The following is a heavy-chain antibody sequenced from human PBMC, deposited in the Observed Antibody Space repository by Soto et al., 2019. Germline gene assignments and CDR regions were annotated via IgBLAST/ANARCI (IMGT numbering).Heavy chain of an antibody. D-gene: IGHD6-6*01. J-gene: IGHJ6*02. CDR3: ARDRYSSSSGDYYYGMDV. CDR1: GYTFTGDY. Sequence: ASVKLSFKASGYTFTGDYRHWLRQAPRQGLEWMGWINPNSGGTDYAQKFQGRVTMTRDTSISTAYMELSRLRSDDTAVYYCARDRYSSSSGDYYYGMDVWGQGTTVTVSS. CDR2: INPNSGGT. V-gene: IGHV1-2*02.